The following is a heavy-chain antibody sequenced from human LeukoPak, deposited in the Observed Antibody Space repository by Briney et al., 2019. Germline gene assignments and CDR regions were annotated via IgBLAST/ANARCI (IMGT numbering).Heavy chain of an antibody. CDR3: ARDYSNYYYYYGMDV. V-gene: IGHV3-33*01. CDR2: IWYDGSNK. D-gene: IGHD4-4*01. J-gene: IGHJ6*02. Sequence: GGSLRLSCAASGFTFSSYGMHWVRQAPGKGLEWVAVIWYDGSNKYYADSVKGRFTISRDNSKNTLYLQMNSLRAEDTAVYYCARDYSNYYYYYGMDVWGQGTTVTVSS. CDR1: GFTFSSYG.